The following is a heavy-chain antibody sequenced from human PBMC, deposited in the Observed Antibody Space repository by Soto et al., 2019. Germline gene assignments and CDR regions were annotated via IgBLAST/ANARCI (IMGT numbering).Heavy chain of an antibody. CDR3: ARPISEEGLDRPEVWFDP. CDR2: IHYSGST. D-gene: IGHD1-1*01. J-gene: IGHJ5*02. CDR1: GGSISSSSYY. Sequence: QLQLQESGPGLVKPSETLSLTCTVSGGSISSSSYYWGWIRQSPGKGLEWIGSIHYSGSTYYNPSLKSRVTISVDKSKNQFSLKLSSVTAADTAVYYCARPISEEGLDRPEVWFDPWGQGTLVTVSS. V-gene: IGHV4-39*01.